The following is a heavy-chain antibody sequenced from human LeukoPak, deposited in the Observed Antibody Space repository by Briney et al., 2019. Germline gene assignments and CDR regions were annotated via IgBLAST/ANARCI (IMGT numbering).Heavy chain of an antibody. Sequence: GGSLRLSCAASGFTFSIFGMSWIRKAPGKGLERVSGITNGGEDTYYADSVKGRFTISRDNSKNTLYLQMGSLTADDMAVYYCARGPSSPFYMDVWGKGTTVTFSS. J-gene: IGHJ6*03. CDR1: GFTFSIFG. CDR3: ARGPSSPFYMDV. V-gene: IGHV3-23*01. CDR2: ITNGGEDT.